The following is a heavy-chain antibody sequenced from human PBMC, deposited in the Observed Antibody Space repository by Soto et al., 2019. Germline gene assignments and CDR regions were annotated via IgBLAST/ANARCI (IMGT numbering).Heavy chain of an antibody. Sequence: GGSLRLSCAASGFTFSNAWMSWVRHAPGKGLEWVGRIKSKTDGGTTDYAAPVKGRFTISRDDSKNTLYLQMNSLKTEDTAVYYCTTSVGVYYYYGMDVWGQGTTVTVSS. CDR3: TTSVGVYYYYGMDV. CDR1: GFTFSNAW. V-gene: IGHV3-15*01. J-gene: IGHJ6*02. CDR2: IKSKTDGGTT. D-gene: IGHD3-3*01.